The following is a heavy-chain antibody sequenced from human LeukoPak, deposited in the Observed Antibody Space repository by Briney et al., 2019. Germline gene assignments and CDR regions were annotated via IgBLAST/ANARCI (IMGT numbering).Heavy chain of an antibody. D-gene: IGHD6-13*01. CDR1: GFTFSSYA. J-gene: IGHJ4*02. V-gene: IGHV3-23*01. Sequence: GGSLRLSCAASGFTFSSYAMRWVRQAPGKGLEWVSAISGSGGSTYYADSVKGRFTISRDNSKNTLYLQMNSLRAEDTAVYYCAKRVRYSSSWYYFDYWGQGTLVTVSS. CDR3: AKRVRYSSSWYYFDY. CDR2: ISGSGGST.